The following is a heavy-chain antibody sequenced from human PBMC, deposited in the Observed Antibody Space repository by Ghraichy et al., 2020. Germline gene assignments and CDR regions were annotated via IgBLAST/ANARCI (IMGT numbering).Heavy chain of an antibody. CDR3: ARDAGLYSGSYYQGFDY. D-gene: IGHD1-26*01. Sequence: GGSLRLSCAASGFTFSSYSMNWVRQAPGKGLEWVSSISSSSSYIYYADSVKGRFTISRDNAKNSLYLQMNSLRAEDTAVYYCARDAGLYSGSYYQGFDYWGQGTLVTVSS. CDR2: ISSSSSYI. V-gene: IGHV3-21*01. J-gene: IGHJ4*02. CDR1: GFTFSSYS.